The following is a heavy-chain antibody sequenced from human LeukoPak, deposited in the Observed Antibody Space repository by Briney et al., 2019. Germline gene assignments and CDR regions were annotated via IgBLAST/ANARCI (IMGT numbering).Heavy chain of an antibody. D-gene: IGHD4-17*01. CDR2: IKQDGSDK. CDR1: GFTFSNYW. V-gene: IGHV3-7*01. CDR3: AGFRWTTTSVDY. J-gene: IGHJ4*02. Sequence: PGRSLRLSCAASGFTFSNYWMTWVRQAPGRGLEWVASIKQDGSDKYYVDSVKGRCTISRDNAKKSLYLQMNSLRAEDTAVYYCAGFRWTTTSVDYWGQGTLVTVSS.